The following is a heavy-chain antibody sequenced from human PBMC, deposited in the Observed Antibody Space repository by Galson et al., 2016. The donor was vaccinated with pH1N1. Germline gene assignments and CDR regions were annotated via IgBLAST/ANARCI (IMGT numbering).Heavy chain of an antibody. CDR2: PSASGGST. CDR1: GFTFRNYG. D-gene: IGHD2-2*01. CDR3: AKGTAAIFYYYMDV. J-gene: IGHJ6*03. V-gene: IGHV3-23*01. Sequence: SLRLACAASGFTFRNYGASWVRQAPGKGLEWVSFPSASGGSTYYADSVKGRFTISRDNSKNTLFLQMNSLRAEDAAVYYCAKGTAAIFYYYMDVWGIGTTVTVSS.